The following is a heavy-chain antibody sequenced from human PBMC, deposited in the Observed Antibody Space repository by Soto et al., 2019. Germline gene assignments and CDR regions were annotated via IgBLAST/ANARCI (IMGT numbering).Heavy chain of an antibody. Sequence: PGGSLRLSCAASGFTFSSYSMNWVRQAPGKGLEWASSISSSSSYIYYADSVKGRFTISRDNAKNSLYLQMNSLRAEDTAVYYCASWLTTDPNHAFDIWGQGTMVTVSS. J-gene: IGHJ3*02. CDR2: ISSSSSYI. CDR3: ASWLTTDPNHAFDI. CDR1: GFTFSSYS. V-gene: IGHV3-21*01. D-gene: IGHD4-17*01.